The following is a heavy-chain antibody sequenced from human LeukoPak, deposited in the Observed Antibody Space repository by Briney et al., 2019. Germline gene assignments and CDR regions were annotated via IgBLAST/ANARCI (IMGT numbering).Heavy chain of an antibody. CDR2: INPNSGGT. D-gene: IGHD3-10*01. CDR3: ARDPRFGESHFDY. CDR1: GYTLTGYY. J-gene: IGHJ4*02. Sequence: ASVKVSCKASGYTLTGYYMHWVRQAPGQGLEWMGWINPNSGGTNYAQKFQGRVTMTRDTSISTAYMELSRLRSDDTAVYYCARDPRFGESHFDYWGQGTLVTVSS. V-gene: IGHV1-2*02.